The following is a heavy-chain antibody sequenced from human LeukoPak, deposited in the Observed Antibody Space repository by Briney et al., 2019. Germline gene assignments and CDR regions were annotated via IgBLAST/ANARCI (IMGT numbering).Heavy chain of an antibody. CDR3: ARDQGFRYFDP. D-gene: IGHD3-16*02. CDR2: IRSKANSYAT. V-gene: IGHV3-73*01. CDR1: GFTFSGSA. Sequence: GGSLRLSCAASGFTFSGSAMHWVRQASGKGLEWVGRIRSKANSYATAYAASVKGRFTISRDNAKNSVFLQMSSLSGGDTAIYYCARDQGFRYFDPWGQGTLVTVSS. J-gene: IGHJ5*02.